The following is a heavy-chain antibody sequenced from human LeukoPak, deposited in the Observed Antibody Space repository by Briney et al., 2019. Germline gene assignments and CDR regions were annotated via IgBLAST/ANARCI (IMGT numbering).Heavy chain of an antibody. CDR3: AREGTVRWFDP. V-gene: IGHV4-4*02. CDR2: AYHSGYT. D-gene: IGHD1-14*01. CDR1: GGSISSSNW. Sequence: PSETLSLTCAVSGGSISSSNWWSWVRQPPGKGLEWIGGAYHSGYTYYNPSLNSRVTISVDTSKNQFSLKLNSVTAADTAVYYCAREGTVRWFDPWGQGTLVTISS. J-gene: IGHJ5*02.